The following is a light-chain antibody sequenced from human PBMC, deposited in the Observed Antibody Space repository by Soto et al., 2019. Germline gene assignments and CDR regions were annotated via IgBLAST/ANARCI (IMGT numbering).Light chain of an antibody. CDR3: KQIGSSPWT. J-gene: IGKJ1*01. CDR1: QSVSSCY. CDR2: GAS. V-gene: IGKV3-20*01. Sequence: DIVLTQSPGTLSLSPGERATLSCRASQSVSSCYLAWYQQKPGQAPRRLLYGASSRATGIPDRFSGSESGTDFTLTISRLEPEDFAVYYCKQIGSSPWTFGQGTKVEI.